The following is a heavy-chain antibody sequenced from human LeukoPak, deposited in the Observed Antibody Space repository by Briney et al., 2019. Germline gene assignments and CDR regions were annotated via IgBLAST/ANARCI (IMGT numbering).Heavy chain of an antibody. CDR1: GFTVSSNY. V-gene: IGHV3-66*01. D-gene: IGHD2-15*01. Sequence: GGSLRLSCAASGFTVSSNYMSWVRQAPGKGLEWVSVIYSGGSTYYADSVKGRFTISRDNSKNTLYLQMNSLRAEDTAVYYCAGDMRLHYYYYGMDVWGQGTTVTVSS. CDR2: IYSGGST. J-gene: IGHJ6*02. CDR3: AGDMRLHYYYYGMDV.